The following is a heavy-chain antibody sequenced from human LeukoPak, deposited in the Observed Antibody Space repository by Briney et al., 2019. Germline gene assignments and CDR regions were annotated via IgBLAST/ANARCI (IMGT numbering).Heavy chain of an antibody. CDR3: ARDQYYYDSSGYFDAFDI. CDR1: GFTFSDYY. J-gene: IGHJ3*02. D-gene: IGHD3-22*01. Sequence: VGSLRLSCAASGFTFSDYYMSWIRQAPGKGLEWVSYISSSGSTIYYADSVKGRFTISRDNAKNSLYLQMNSLRAEDTAVYYCARDQYYYDSSGYFDAFDIWGQGTMVTVSS. V-gene: IGHV3-11*01. CDR2: ISSSGSTI.